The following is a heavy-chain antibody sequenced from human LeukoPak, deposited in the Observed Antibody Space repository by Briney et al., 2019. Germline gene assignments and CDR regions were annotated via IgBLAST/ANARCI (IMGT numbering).Heavy chain of an antibody. CDR3: ARDGTGATPFDY. CDR2: INPNSGGT. CDR1: GCTFTGYY. D-gene: IGHD1-26*01. Sequence: ASVKVSCKASGCTFTGYYMHWVRQAPGQGLEWMGWINPNSGGTNYAQKFQGRVTMTRDTSISTAYMELSRLRSDDTAVYYCARDGTGATPFDYWGQGTLVTVSS. J-gene: IGHJ4*02. V-gene: IGHV1-2*02.